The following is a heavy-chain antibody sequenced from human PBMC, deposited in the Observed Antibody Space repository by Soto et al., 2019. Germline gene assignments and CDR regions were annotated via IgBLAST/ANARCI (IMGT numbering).Heavy chain of an antibody. V-gene: IGHV3-33*01. CDR3: ARAYCTNGVCYYYFDY. CDR2: VYFDGSND. D-gene: IGHD2-8*01. Sequence: GGSLRLSCAASGFTFSTYAMHWVRQAPGKGLEWVAVVYFDGSNDYYADSVKGRFTISRDNSKSTLYPQMDSLRAEDTAVYYCARAYCTNGVCYYYFDYWGQGTLVTVSS. CDR1: GFTFSTYA. J-gene: IGHJ4*02.